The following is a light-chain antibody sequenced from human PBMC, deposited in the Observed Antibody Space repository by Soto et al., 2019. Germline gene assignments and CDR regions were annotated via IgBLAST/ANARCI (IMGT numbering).Light chain of an antibody. CDR2: GAS. V-gene: IGKV1-33*01. CDR3: QQCNNLPIT. J-gene: IGKJ5*01. Sequence: DTQMTQSPSYMSSTVWDRVTITCQPNQDVSKYLNWYQQKPGKAPKLLIYGASSLETGVPSRFSGSGSGTDFTFTISSLQPEDIATYYCQQCNNLPITFGQGTRLEIK. CDR1: QDVSKY.